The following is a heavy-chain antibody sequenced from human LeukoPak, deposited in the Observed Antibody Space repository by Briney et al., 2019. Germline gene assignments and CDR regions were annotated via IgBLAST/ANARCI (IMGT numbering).Heavy chain of an antibody. CDR3: ARHDYGDYYFDY. CDR2: ISAYNGNT. V-gene: IGHV1-18*01. Sequence: ASVKVSCEASGYTFTSYGISWVRQAPGQGLEWMGWISAYNGNTNYAQKLQGRVTMTTDTSTSTAYMELRSLRSDDTAVYYCARHDYGDYYFDYWGQGTLVTVSS. J-gene: IGHJ4*02. D-gene: IGHD4-17*01. CDR1: GYTFTSYG.